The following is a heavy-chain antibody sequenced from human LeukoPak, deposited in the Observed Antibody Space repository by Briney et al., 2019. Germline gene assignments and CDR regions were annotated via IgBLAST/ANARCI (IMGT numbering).Heavy chain of an antibody. CDR3: ARSHALSGYYDY. CDR2: IYYSGST. D-gene: IGHD3-3*01. J-gene: IGHJ4*02. Sequence: SETLSLTCTVSGGSISSYYWSWIRQPPGKGLEWIGYIYYSGSTNYNPSLKSRVTISVDTSKSQFSLKLSSVTAADTAVYYCARSHALSGYYDYWGQGTLVTVSS. CDR1: GGSISSYY. V-gene: IGHV4-59*01.